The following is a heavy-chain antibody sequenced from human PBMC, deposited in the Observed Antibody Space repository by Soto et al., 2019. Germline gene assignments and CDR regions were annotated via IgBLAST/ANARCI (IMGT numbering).Heavy chain of an antibody. CDR2: INYSGST. CDR3: ARAPGMSAATSVDV. J-gene: IGHJ6*02. Sequence: SETLSLTCTVSGGSISSGGYYWNWIRQHPGKGLEWIGYINYSGSTYYNPSLKSRVTISIDTSKNQFSLKLSSVTAADTAVFYCARAPGMSAATSVDVWGQGTTVTVSS. V-gene: IGHV4-31*03. CDR1: GGSISSGGYY. D-gene: IGHD2-2*01.